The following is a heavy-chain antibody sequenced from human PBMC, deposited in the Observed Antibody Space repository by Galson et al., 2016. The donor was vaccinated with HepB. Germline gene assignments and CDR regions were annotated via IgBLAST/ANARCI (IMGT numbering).Heavy chain of an antibody. CDR2: INRDGSKK. J-gene: IGHJ3*02. CDR3: ARDLSPAAAPPYNDAFDM. Sequence: SLRLSCAASGVTLSGYWMTWVRQAPGKGLEWVANINRDGSKKYHADSVKDRFTISRDNTKNSIYLQMNSLTAEDTAVYYCARDLSPAAAPPYNDAFDMWGQGTVVTVSS. V-gene: IGHV3-7*03. CDR1: GVTLSGYW. D-gene: IGHD6-13*01.